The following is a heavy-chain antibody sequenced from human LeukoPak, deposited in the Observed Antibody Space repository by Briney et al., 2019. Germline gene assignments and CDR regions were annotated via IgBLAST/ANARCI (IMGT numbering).Heavy chain of an antibody. J-gene: IGHJ4*02. CDR2: MNPNSDNT. Sequence: VASVKVSCKTSGYTFRSYEINWVRQATGRGLEWMGWMNPNSDNTGYAEKFQGRVTLTSNTSISTAYMELSSLRSEDTAVYYCARGHGYYWGQGTLVTVSS. CDR3: ARGHGYY. D-gene: IGHD3-16*01. CDR1: GYTFRSYE. V-gene: IGHV1-8*02.